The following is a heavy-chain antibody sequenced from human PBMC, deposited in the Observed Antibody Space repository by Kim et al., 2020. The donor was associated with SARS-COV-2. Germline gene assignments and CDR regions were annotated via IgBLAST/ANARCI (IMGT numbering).Heavy chain of an antibody. J-gene: IGHJ4*02. CDR2: ISGSGGST. D-gene: IGHD2-2*01. CDR1: GFTFSSYA. V-gene: IGHV3-23*01. Sequence: GGSLRLSCAASGFTFSSYAMSWVRQAPGKGLEWVSGISGSGGSTYYADSVKGRFTISRDNSKNTMYLQMNSLRAEDTAVYYCAKLGYCTSTSCQTRIAALDYWGQGTLVTVSS. CDR3: AKLGYCTSTSCQTRIAALDY.